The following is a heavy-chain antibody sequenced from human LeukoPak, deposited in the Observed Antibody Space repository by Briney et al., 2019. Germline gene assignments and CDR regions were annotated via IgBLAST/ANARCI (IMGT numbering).Heavy chain of an antibody. J-gene: IGHJ4*02. D-gene: IGHD5-12*01. CDR1: GFTFRTSE. V-gene: IGHV3-48*03. Sequence: GGSLRLSCTASGFTFRTSEMNWVRQAPGKGLEWISYITSSGGTKYYADSVKGRFTISRDNAKNSMYLQMTRLRVEDTAVYYCARAYSGYDPFDYWGQGSLVTVSS. CDR2: ITSSGGTK. CDR3: ARAYSGYDPFDY.